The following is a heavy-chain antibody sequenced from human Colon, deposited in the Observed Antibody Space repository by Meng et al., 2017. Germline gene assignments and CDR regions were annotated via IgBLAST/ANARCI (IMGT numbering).Heavy chain of an antibody. CDR2: IKSGGDRT. CDR1: GFIFNNYA. J-gene: IGHJ4*02. D-gene: IGHD6-19*01. CDR3: AKTGCGSSGQYCFRE. Sequence: GGSLRLSCAASGFIFNNYAMSWVRQAPGKGLEWVSAIKSGGDRTYYADSVKGRFTISRDNSKNMVYLQLNSLRAEDTAVYYCAKTGCGSSGQYCFREWGQGTLVTVSS. V-gene: IGHV3-23*01.